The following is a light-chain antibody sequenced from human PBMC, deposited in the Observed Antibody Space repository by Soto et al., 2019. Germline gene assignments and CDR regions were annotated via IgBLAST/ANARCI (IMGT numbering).Light chain of an antibody. CDR2: SNS. V-gene: IGLV1-44*01. J-gene: IGLJ2*01. CDR1: RSNIGSNT. Sequence: QPVLTQPSSASGTPGQRVTISCSGSRSNIGSNTVNWYQQLPGAAPKLLIYSNSQRPSGVPDRFSGSKSGTSASLAITGLQSEDEADYYCAAWDDSLNGVVFGGGTKVTVL. CDR3: AAWDDSLNGVV.